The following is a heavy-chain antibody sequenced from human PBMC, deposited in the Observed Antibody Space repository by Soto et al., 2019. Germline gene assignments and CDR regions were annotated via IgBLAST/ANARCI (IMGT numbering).Heavy chain of an antibody. J-gene: IGHJ3*02. D-gene: IGHD3-22*01. V-gene: IGHV5-51*01. CDR1: GYNFTNCW. CDR2: IYPGDSDT. CDR3: ARHAASGYDSFDI. Sequence: GESLKISCNVSGYNFTNCWIGWVGQMPGKGLEWMGIIYPGDSDTRYSPSFQGQVTISADKSISTAYLQWSSLKASDTAMFYCARHAASGYDSFDIWGQGTMVTVSS.